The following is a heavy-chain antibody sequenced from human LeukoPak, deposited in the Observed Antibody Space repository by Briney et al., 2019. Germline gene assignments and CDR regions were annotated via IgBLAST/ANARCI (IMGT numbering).Heavy chain of an antibody. Sequence: ASVNVSCKASGYTLTSYDINWVRQATGQGLEWMGWMNPNSGRTGYAQNFQGRITITRNTSISTAYMELSSLRSEDTAVYYCTRETSSRYFDYWGQGTLVTVSS. J-gene: IGHJ4*02. CDR1: GYTLTSYD. CDR2: MNPNSGRT. V-gene: IGHV1-8*01. CDR3: TRETSSRYFDY.